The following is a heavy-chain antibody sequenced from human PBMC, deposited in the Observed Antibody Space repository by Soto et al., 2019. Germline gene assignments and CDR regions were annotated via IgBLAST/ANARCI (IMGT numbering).Heavy chain of an antibody. CDR3: GKRFLEWLSDY. CDR1: GDSISSGGYY. J-gene: IGHJ4*02. Sequence: QVQLQESGPGLVKPSQTLSLTCTVSGDSISSGGYYWSWIRQHPGKGLEWIGYIYNTGSTYYNPSLKSRATISVDMSKNQFSLKVNSVTAADTAVYYCGKRFLEWLSDYWGQGTLVTVSS. CDR2: IYNTGST. V-gene: IGHV4-31*03. D-gene: IGHD3-3*01.